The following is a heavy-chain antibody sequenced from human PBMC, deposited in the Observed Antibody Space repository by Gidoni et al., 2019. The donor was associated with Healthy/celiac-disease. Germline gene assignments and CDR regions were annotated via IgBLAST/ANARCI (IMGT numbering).Heavy chain of an antibody. CDR1: GCSISSSSYY. CDR3: ARRGSSGTFDI. J-gene: IGHJ3*02. D-gene: IGHD1-26*01. V-gene: IGHV4-39*01. Sequence: QLQLQESGPGLVKPSETLSLPCTVSGCSISSSSYYWGWIRQPPGKGLEWIGSIYYSGRTYYNPSLKSRVTISVDTSKNQFSLKLSSVTAADTAVYYCARRGSSGTFDIWGQGTMVTVSS. CDR2: IYYSGRT.